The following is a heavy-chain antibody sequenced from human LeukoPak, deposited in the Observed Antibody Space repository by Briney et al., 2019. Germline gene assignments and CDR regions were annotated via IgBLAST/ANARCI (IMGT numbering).Heavy chain of an antibody. CDR3: ARRPLTGYYLYYFDY. D-gene: IGHD3-9*01. CDR1: GYTFTNFA. V-gene: IGHV1-3*01. CDR2: IYAGNGNT. J-gene: IGHJ4*02. Sequence: ASVKVSCKASGYTFTNFAIYWVRQAPGQRLEWMGWIYAGNGNTKYSQKFQGRVTIIRDTSASTAYMELSSLRSEDTAVYYCARRPLTGYYLYYFDYWGQGTLVTVSS.